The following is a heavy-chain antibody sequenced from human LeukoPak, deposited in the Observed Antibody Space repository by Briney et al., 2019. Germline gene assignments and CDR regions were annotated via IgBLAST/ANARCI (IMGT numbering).Heavy chain of an antibody. V-gene: IGHV1-2*02. CDR3: ARAVVPAAIRGNYYYYMDV. CDR1: GYTFTGYY. J-gene: IGHJ6*03. Sequence: GASVKVSCKASGYTFTGYYMHWVRQAPGQGLEWMGWINPNSGGTNYAQKFQGRVTMTRDTSISTAYMELSRLRSDDTAVYYCARAVVPAAIRGNYYYYMDVWGKGTTVTVSS. D-gene: IGHD2-2*02. CDR2: INPNSGGT.